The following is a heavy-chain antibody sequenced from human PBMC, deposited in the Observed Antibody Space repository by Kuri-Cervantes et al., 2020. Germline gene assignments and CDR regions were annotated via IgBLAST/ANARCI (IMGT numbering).Heavy chain of an antibody. CDR1: GYTFTSYG. V-gene: IGHV1-3*01. Sequence: ASVKVSCKASGYTFTSYGISWVRQAPGQGLEWMGWINAGNGNTKYSQKFQGRVTITRDTSASTAYMELSSLRSEDTAVYYCARDSENYDFWSGYSVSVYSGFGQAEMDVWGKGTTVTVSS. CDR2: INAGNGNT. J-gene: IGHJ6*04. D-gene: IGHD3-3*01. CDR3: ARDSENYDFWSGYSVSVYSGFGQAEMDV.